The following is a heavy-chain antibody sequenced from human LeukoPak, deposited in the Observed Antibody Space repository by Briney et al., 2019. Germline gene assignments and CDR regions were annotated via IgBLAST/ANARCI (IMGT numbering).Heavy chain of an antibody. CDR3: ARDLNVVVVAATPGY. D-gene: IGHD2-15*01. Sequence: GASVKVPCKASGYTFTGYYMHWVRQAPGQGLEWMGWINPNSGGTNYAQKFQGRVTMTRDTSISTAYMELSRLRSDDTAVYYCARDLNVVVVAATPGYWGQGTLVTVSS. V-gene: IGHV1-2*02. CDR2: INPNSGGT. J-gene: IGHJ4*02. CDR1: GYTFTGYY.